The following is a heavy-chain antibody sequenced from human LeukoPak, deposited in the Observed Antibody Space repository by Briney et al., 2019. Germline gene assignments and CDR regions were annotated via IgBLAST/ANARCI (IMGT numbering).Heavy chain of an antibody. Sequence: KPSGTLSLTCAVSGCSISCGFWLSWVRPPPGKGLEWIGEIHHSGDTSYNPSLKSRVTVSVDKSKNQFSRNPSSVTAADTAVYYCARSDDYYFDYWGQGTLVTVSS. CDR1: GCSISCGFW. V-gene: IGHV4-4*02. J-gene: IGHJ4*02. CDR2: IHHSGDT. CDR3: ARSDDYYFDY. D-gene: IGHD1-1*01.